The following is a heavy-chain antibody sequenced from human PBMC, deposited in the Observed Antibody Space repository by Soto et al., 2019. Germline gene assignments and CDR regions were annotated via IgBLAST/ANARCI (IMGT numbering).Heavy chain of an antibody. V-gene: IGHV4-34*01. D-gene: IGHD4-17*01. J-gene: IGHJ3*02. CDR3: ARHGMTTVTTGSI. CDR1: GPSFLGYF. Sequence: SGTLSPTFAVHGPSFLGYFLSWIRQPPGKGLDWIGEINHRGSTNYNPSLKSRVTISVDTSKNQFSLKLSSVTAADTAVYYCARHGMTTVTTGSIWGQGTMVT. CDR2: INHRGST.